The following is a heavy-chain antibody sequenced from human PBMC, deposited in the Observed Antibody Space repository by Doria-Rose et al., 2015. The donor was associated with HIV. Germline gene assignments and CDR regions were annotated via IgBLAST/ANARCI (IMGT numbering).Heavy chain of an antibody. CDR1: GYTFRNYD. CDR3: TRYVYRYFFDY. CDR2: IFPGDGST. V-gene: IGHV1-69*10. D-gene: IGHD1-26*01. Sequence: QVQLPQSGAELVKPGTSVKLSCKASGYTFRNYDIYWVRQRPEQGLEWIGWIFPGDGSTKYNEKFKGKATLTTDKSSSTAYMQLSRLTSEDSAVYFCTRYVYRYFFDYWGQGTTLTVSS. J-gene: IGHJ4*01.